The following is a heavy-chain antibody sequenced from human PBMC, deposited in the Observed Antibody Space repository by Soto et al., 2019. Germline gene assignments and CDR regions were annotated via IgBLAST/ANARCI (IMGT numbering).Heavy chain of an antibody. D-gene: IGHD1-26*01. CDR3: AKDVVVGATTGLGDYYYYGMDV. CDR2: ISYDGSNK. CDR1: GFTFSSYG. Sequence: PXGSLRLSCAASGFTFSSYGMHWVRQAPGKGLEWVAVISYDGSNKYYADSVKGRFTISRDNSKNTLYLQMNSLRAEETAVYYCAKDVVVGATTGLGDYYYYGMDVWGQGTTVTVSS. J-gene: IGHJ6*02. V-gene: IGHV3-30*18.